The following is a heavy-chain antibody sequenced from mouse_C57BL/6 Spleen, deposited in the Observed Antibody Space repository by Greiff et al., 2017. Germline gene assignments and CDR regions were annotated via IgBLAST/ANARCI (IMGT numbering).Heavy chain of an antibody. V-gene: IGHV1-54*01. CDR1: GYAFTNYL. CDR3: ARSGYYGSSLYFDV. D-gene: IGHD1-1*01. Sequence: VQLQQSGAELVRPGTSVKVSCKASGYAFTNYLIEWVKQRPGQGLEWIGVINPGSGGPNYNEKFKGKATLTADKSYSTAYMKLSSLTSEDSAVYFCARSGYYGSSLYFDVWGTGTTVTVSS. CDR2: INPGSGGP. J-gene: IGHJ1*03.